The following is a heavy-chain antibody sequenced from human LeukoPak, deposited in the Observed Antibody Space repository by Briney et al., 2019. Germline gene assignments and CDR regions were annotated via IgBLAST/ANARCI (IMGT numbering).Heavy chain of an antibody. Sequence: GGSLRLSCEASGFTLNSYIMHWVRQAPGKGGEWGAVMSSDGGDIYYADSVKGRFTISRDNSKNTLYLQMNSPRAEDTAVYYCSKTIAVADPTDYWGQGTLVTVSS. D-gene: IGHD6-19*01. CDR1: GFTLNSYI. CDR3: SKTIAVADPTDY. V-gene: IGHV3-30*18. CDR2: MSSDGGDI. J-gene: IGHJ4*02.